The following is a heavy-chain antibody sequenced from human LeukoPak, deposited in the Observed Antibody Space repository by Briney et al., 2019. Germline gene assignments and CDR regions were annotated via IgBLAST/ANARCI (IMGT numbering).Heavy chain of an antibody. V-gene: IGHV3-48*03. J-gene: IGHJ6*03. CDR1: GFTFSSYE. D-gene: IGHD1-26*01. CDR2: ISSSGSTI. CDR3: AREKWELSWYYYYYMDV. Sequence: GGSLRLSCAASGFTFSSYEMNWVRQAPGKGLEWVSYISSSGSTIYYADSVKGRFTISRDNAKNSLYLQMNSLRAEDTAVYYCAREKWELSWYYYYYMDVWGKGTTVTVSS.